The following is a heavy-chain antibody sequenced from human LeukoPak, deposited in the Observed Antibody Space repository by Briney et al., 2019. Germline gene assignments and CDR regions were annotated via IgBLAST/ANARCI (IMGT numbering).Heavy chain of an antibody. CDR2: INPNSGNT. CDR3: ARLRFYILDY. V-gene: IGHV1-8*03. CDR1: LYTFTSYN. Sequence: GASVKVSCKPALYTFTSYNINSVRQATGQGLEWMGWINPNSGNTGYAQKFQGRVTITSNTSISKAYIELSSLRAQDTAVYYCARLRFYILDYWGQGSLVTVSS. J-gene: IGHJ4*02. D-gene: IGHD2/OR15-2a*01.